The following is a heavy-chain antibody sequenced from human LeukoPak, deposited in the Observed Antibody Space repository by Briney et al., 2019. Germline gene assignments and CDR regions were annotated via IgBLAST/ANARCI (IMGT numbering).Heavy chain of an antibody. CDR3: ARANDNYYYYYMDV. J-gene: IGHJ6*03. V-gene: IGHV3-23*01. Sequence: GGSLRLSCAASGFTFSSYAISWVRQAPGKGLEWVSAISGSGGSTYDADSVKGRFTISRDNAKNSLYLQMNSLRAEDTAVYYCARANDNYYYYYMDVWGKGTTVTIS. CDR1: GFTFSSYA. CDR2: ISGSGGST. D-gene: IGHD3-9*01.